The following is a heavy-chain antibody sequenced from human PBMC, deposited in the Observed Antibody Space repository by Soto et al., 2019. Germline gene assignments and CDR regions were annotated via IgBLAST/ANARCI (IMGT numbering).Heavy chain of an antibody. CDR1: GFTFSSYA. V-gene: IGHV3-30-3*01. J-gene: IGHJ3*02. CDR3: ARDRETYYYDSSGDAFDI. Sequence: QVQLVESGGGVVQPGRSLRLSCAASGFTFSSYAMHWVRQAPGKGLEWVAVISYDGSNKYYADSVKGRFTISRDNSKNTLYLQMNSLRAEDTAVYYCARDRETYYYDSSGDAFDIWGQGTMVTVSS. CDR2: ISYDGSNK. D-gene: IGHD3-22*01.